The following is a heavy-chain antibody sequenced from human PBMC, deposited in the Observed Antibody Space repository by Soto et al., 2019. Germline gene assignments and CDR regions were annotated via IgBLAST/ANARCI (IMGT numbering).Heavy chain of an antibody. CDR2: ISGSGGST. CDR3: XXDFITGANFDY. J-gene: IGHJ4*02. CDR1: GFTFSSYA. D-gene: IGHD1-20*01. Sequence: EVQLLESGGGLVQPGGSLRLSCAASGFTFSSYAMSWVRQAPGKGLEWVSAISGSGGSTYYADSVKGRFTXSRDXSKNXXXXXXXXXXXXXXAVYYCXXDFITGANFDYWGQGTLVTVSS. V-gene: IGHV3-23*01.